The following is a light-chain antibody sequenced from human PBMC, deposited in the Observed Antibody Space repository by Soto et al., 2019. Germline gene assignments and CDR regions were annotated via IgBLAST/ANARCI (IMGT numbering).Light chain of an antibody. CDR2: EVS. CDR1: SSDVGGYNY. Sequence: QSVLTQPPSASGSPGQSVTISCTGSSSDVGGYNYVSWYQQHPGKAPKLMIYEVSKRPSGVPDRFSGSKSGNTASLTVSGLQAEDEADYYCSSYAGNRDVIFGGGTQLTVL. V-gene: IGLV2-8*01. CDR3: SSYAGNRDVI. J-gene: IGLJ2*01.